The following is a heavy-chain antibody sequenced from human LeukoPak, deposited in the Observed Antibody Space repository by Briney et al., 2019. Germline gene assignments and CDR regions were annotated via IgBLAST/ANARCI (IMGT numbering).Heavy chain of an antibody. V-gene: IGHV1-69*04. CDR1: GGTFSSYA. Sequence: SVKVSCKASGGTFSSYAISWVRQAPGQGLEWMGRIIPILGIANYAQKFQGRVTITADKSTSTAYTELSSLRSEDTAVYYCATSIVGATPPDYWGQGTLVTVSS. D-gene: IGHD1-26*01. CDR3: ATSIVGATPPDY. J-gene: IGHJ4*02. CDR2: IIPILGIA.